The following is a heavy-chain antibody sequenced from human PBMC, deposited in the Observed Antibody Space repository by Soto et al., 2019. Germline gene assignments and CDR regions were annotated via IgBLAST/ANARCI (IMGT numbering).Heavy chain of an antibody. CDR1: GYTFTSYD. Sequence: ASVKVSCKASGYTFTSYDINWVRQATGQGLEWMGGIIPIFGTANYAQKFQGRVTITADESTSTAYMELSSLRSEDTAVYYCARLRGSWYYFDYWGQGTLVTVS. D-gene: IGHD6-13*01. J-gene: IGHJ4*02. V-gene: IGHV1-69*13. CDR3: ARLRGSWYYFDY. CDR2: IIPIFGTA.